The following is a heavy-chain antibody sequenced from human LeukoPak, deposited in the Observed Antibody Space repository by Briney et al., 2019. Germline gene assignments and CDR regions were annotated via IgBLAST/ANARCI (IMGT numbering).Heavy chain of an antibody. Sequence: ASVKVSCKASGYTFTSYDINWVRQATGQGLEWMGWMNPNSGNTGYAQKFQGRVTITRNTSISTAYMEPSRLRSDDTAVYYCARDLYYYDSSGYYYYFDYWGQGTLVTVSS. CDR3: ARDLYYYDSSGYYYYFDY. CDR2: MNPNSGNT. J-gene: IGHJ4*02. CDR1: GYTFTSYD. V-gene: IGHV1-8*03. D-gene: IGHD3-22*01.